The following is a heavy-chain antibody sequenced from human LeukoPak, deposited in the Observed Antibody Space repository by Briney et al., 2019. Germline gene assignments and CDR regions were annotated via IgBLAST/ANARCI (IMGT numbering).Heavy chain of an antibody. D-gene: IGHD6-19*01. CDR2: ISYDGSNK. Sequence: SSPASAFTFTSYSMHWVRPGPGKGLEWVAVISYDGSNKYYADSVKGRFTISRDNSKNTLYLQMNSLRAEDTAVYYCARDSGWYSDYWGQGTLVTVSS. CDR3: ARDSGWYSDY. J-gene: IGHJ4*02. CDR1: AFTFTSYS. V-gene: IGHV3-30-3*01.